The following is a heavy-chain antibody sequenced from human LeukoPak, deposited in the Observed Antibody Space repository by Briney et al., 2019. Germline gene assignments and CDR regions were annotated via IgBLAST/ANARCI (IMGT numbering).Heavy chain of an antibody. D-gene: IGHD6-13*01. CDR1: GFTFSSYA. V-gene: IGHV3-23*01. Sequence: GGSLRLSCAASGFTFSSYAMSWVRQAPGKGLEWVSAISGSGGSTYYADSVKGRFTISRDNSKNTLYLQMNSLRAEDTAVYYCANPRYSSSLGGDYWGRGTLVTVSS. CDR2: ISGSGGST. J-gene: IGHJ4*02. CDR3: ANPRYSSSLGGDY.